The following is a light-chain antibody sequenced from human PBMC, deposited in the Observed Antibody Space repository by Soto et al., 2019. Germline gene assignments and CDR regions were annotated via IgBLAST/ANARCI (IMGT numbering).Light chain of an antibody. V-gene: IGLV3-27*01. CDR2: KDS. CDR1: VLAKKY. CDR3: YSAADNIGV. Sequence: SYELTQPSSVSVSPGQTARITCSGDVLAKKYARWFQQKPGQAPVLVIYKDSDRPAGIPERFSGSSSGTTVTLTISGAQVEDEADYYCYSAADNIGVFGGGTKLTGL. J-gene: IGLJ3*02.